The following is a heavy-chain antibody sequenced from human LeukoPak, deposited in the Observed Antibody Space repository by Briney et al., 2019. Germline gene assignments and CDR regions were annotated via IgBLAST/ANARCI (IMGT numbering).Heavy chain of an antibody. CDR3: ATKAGIVGARTWSWYLDL. CDR1: GYTFTSYG. Sequence: ASVKVSCKASGYTFTSYGISWVRQAPGQGLEWMGWISAYSGNTNYAQKLQGRVTMTTDTSTSTAYMELRSLRSDDTAVYYCATKAGIVGARTWSWYLDLWGRGTLVTVSS. D-gene: IGHD1-26*01. CDR2: ISAYSGNT. V-gene: IGHV1-18*01. J-gene: IGHJ2*01.